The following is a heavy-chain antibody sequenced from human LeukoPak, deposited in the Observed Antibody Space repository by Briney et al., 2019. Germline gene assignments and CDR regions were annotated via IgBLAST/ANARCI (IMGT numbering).Heavy chain of an antibody. V-gene: IGHV4-59*01. CDR1: GGSINTYY. Sequence: SETLSLTCTVSGGSINTYYWSWIRQPPGKGLGWIGYNHYSRITNYKPSLKSRVTISADTSNNQFSLRRSSVTAAVTPVYYSARSMGATRYNLKYYFFYGLDAWGQGTTVTASS. CDR2: NHYSRIT. CDR3: ARSMGATRYNLKYYFFYGLDA. J-gene: IGHJ6*01. D-gene: IGHD1-26*01.